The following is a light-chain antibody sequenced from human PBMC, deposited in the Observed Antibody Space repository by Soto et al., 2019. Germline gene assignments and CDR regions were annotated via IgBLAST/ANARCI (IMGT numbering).Light chain of an antibody. CDR2: KAS. CDR3: QHYTSYSEA. CDR1: QTISSW. J-gene: IGKJ1*01. Sequence: DIQMTQTPSTLSGSVGDRVTITCRASQTISSWLAWYQQKPGKAPKLLIYKASTLKSGVPSRFSGSGSGTEFTLTISSLQPDDFATYYSQHYTSYSEAFGQGSMVDVK. V-gene: IGKV1-5*03.